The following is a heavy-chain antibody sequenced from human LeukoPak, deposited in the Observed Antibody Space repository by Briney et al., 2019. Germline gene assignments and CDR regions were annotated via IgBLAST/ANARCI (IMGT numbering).Heavy chain of an antibody. CDR2: ISSSGSTI. CDR3: ARDTSSGSADAFDI. Sequence: PGGSLRLSCAASGFTFSSYEMNWVRQAPGKGLEGVSYISSSGSTIYYADSVKGRFTISRDNAKNSLYLQMNSLRAEDTAVYYCARDTSSGSADAFDIWGQGTMVTVSS. J-gene: IGHJ3*02. CDR1: GFTFSSYE. V-gene: IGHV3-48*03. D-gene: IGHD6-19*01.